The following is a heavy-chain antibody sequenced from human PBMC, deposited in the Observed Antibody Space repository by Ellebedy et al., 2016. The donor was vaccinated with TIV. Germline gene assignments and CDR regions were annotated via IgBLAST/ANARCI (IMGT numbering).Heavy chain of an antibody. J-gene: IGHJ4*02. V-gene: IGHV3-30*03. CDR1: GFTFSLYA. Sequence: GGSLRLXXAASGFTFSLYAMHWVRQPPGRGLEWVALITLDGSIVRYDDSVEGRLTVSRDNSKDTLYLQLNDVRPEDTAVYYCCRWFRALDDWGQGTRVTVSS. D-gene: IGHD3-10*01. CDR2: ITLDGSIV. CDR3: CRWFRALDD.